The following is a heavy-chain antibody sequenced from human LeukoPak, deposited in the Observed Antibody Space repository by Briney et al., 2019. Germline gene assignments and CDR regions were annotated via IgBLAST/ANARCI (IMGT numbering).Heavy chain of an antibody. Sequence: ASVKVSCKASGGTFSSYAISWVRQAPGQGLEWMGGIIPIFGTANYAQKFQGRVTITADESTSTAYMELSSLRSEDTAVYYCARDHYDYVWGSYRSAPDYWGQGTLVTVSS. J-gene: IGHJ4*02. CDR1: GGTFSSYA. CDR3: ARDHYDYVWGSYRSAPDY. V-gene: IGHV1-69*13. D-gene: IGHD3-16*02. CDR2: IIPIFGTA.